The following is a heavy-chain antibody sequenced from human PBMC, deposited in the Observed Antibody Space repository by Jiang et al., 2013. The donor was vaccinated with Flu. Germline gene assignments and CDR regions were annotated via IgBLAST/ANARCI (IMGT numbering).Heavy chain of an antibody. CDR1: GYTFTNYG. Sequence: GAEVKKPGASVKVSCKASGYTFTNYGISWVRQAPGQGLDWMGWINTYNSDTKYAQDFQGRVTMTTDTSTNTVYMEVRSLTSDDTAVYYCARDGNLVADYWGQGTLVTVSS. D-gene: IGHD1-26*01. J-gene: IGHJ4*02. CDR3: ARDGNLVADY. CDR2: INTYNSDT. V-gene: IGHV1-18*01.